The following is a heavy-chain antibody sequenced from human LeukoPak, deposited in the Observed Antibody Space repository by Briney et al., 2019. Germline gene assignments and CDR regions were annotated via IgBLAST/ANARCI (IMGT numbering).Heavy chain of an antibody. CDR3: AKELYGDSRVDY. J-gene: IGHJ4*02. D-gene: IGHD2-21*02. CDR1: GFTFSSYA. CDR2: ISGTGGTT. Sequence: GGSLRLSCAASGFTFSSYAMSWVRQAPGKGRGWVSTISGTGGTTYYADSVKGRFTISRDNSKNTLYLQMNSLRAEEKAVYFCAKELYGDSRVDYWGQGTLVTVSS. V-gene: IGHV3-23*01.